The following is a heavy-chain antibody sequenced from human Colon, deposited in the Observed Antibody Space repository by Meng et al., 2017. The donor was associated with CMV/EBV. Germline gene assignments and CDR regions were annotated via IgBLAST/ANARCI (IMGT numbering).Heavy chain of an antibody. CDR1: GYIFTDYY. CDR3: ARISPGVASALDY. J-gene: IGHJ4*02. D-gene: IGHD2-8*01. Sequence: CKASGYIFTDYYMPWVRQAPGQGLEWMGWIFPASGGTVFAQNFPGRVTMTRDTSISTAYMELSRLISEDTAVYFCARISPGVASALDYWGQGTLVTVSS. CDR2: IFPASGGT. V-gene: IGHV1-2*02.